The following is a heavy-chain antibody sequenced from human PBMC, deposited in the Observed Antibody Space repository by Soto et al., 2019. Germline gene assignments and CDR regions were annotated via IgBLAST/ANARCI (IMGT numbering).Heavy chain of an antibody. CDR2: IYYSGST. CDR1: GGSISSYY. D-gene: IGHD6-19*01. CDR3: ARELTYSSGWQTDYYLDY. Sequence: NPSETLSLTCTVSGGSISSYYWSWIRQPPGKGLEWIGYIYYSGSTNYNPSLKSRVTISVDTSKNQFSLKLSSVTAADTAVYYCARELTYSSGWQTDYYLDYWGQGTLVTVSS. V-gene: IGHV4-59*01. J-gene: IGHJ4*02.